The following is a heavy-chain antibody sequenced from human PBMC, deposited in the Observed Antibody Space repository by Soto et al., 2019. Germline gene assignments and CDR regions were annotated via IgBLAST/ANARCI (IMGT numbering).Heavy chain of an antibody. D-gene: IGHD4-17*01. CDR1: GFTFSSYA. V-gene: IGHV3-30-3*01. CDR3: ARDDYGDYVPMDV. CDR2: ISYDGSNK. Sequence: QVQLVESGGGVVQPGRSLRLSCAASGFTFSSYAMHWVRQAPGKGLEWVAVISYDGSNKYYADSVKGRFTISRDNAKNSLYLQMNSLRAEDTAVYYCARDDYGDYVPMDVWGQGTTVTVSS. J-gene: IGHJ6*02.